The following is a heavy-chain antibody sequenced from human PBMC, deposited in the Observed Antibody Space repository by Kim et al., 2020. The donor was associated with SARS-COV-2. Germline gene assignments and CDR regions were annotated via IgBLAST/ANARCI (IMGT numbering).Heavy chain of an antibody. Sequence: DSVKGRFTISRDNSKNTLYLQMNSLRAEDTAVYYCAKAGGAGRSRSPHDYWGQGTLVTVSS. D-gene: IGHD2-15*01. V-gene: IGHV3-23*01. CDR3: AKAGGAGRSRSPHDY. J-gene: IGHJ4*02.